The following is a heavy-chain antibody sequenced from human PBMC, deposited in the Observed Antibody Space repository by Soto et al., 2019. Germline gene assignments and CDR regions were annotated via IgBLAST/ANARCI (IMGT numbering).Heavy chain of an antibody. J-gene: IGHJ5*02. CDR3: AREPYDFLGNWFDP. Sequence: EVQLVESGGGLVQPGGSLRLSCAASGFTFSSYSMNWVRQAPGKGLEWVSYISSSSSTIYYADSVKGRFTISRDNAKNSLYLQVNSLRDEDTAVYYCAREPYDFLGNWFDPWGQGTLVTVSS. CDR2: ISSSSSTI. D-gene: IGHD3-3*01. CDR1: GFTFSSYS. V-gene: IGHV3-48*02.